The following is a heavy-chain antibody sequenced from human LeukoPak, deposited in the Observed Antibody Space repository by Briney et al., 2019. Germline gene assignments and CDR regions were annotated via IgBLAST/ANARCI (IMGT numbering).Heavy chain of an antibody. CDR2: IYYSGST. CDR1: GGSISSYY. V-gene: IGHV4-59*01. CDR3: ARDRLVATIPPYYYYGMDV. J-gene: IGHJ6*02. Sequence: SETLSLTCTVSGGSISSYYWSWIRQPPGRGLEWIGYIYYSGSTNYNPSLKSRVTISVDTSKNQFTLKLSSVTAADTAVYYCARDRLVATIPPYYYYGMDVWGQGTTVTVSS. D-gene: IGHD5-12*01.